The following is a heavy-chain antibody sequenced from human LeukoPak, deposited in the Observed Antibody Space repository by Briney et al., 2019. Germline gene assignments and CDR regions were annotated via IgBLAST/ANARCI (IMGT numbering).Heavy chain of an antibody. Sequence: PGGSLRLSCAASGFTFSSNEMNWVRQAPGKGLEWVSYISSSGSTIYYADSAKGRFTISRDNAKNSLYLQMNSLRAEDTAVYYCASEWQHFDYWGQGTLVTVSS. CDR3: ASEWQHFDY. J-gene: IGHJ4*02. D-gene: IGHD5-12*01. V-gene: IGHV3-48*03. CDR1: GFTFSSNE. CDR2: ISSSGSTI.